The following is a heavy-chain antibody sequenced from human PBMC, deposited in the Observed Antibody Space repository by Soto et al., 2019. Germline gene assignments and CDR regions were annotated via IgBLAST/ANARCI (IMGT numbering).Heavy chain of an antibody. CDR3: RRSSRYSTDV. J-gene: IGHJ6*02. CDR1: GDSIRSSSY. V-gene: IGHV4-39*01. D-gene: IGHD6-13*01. Sequence: QLQLQESGPGLVKPSETLSLTCTVSGDSIRSSSYWGWIRQPPGKGLEWIGSIYSTGNTYYNPSLNSQVHISVDTSKNQFSLNVIFVTAADTAGYYCRRSSRYSTDVWGQGTTVTVSS. CDR2: IYSTGNT.